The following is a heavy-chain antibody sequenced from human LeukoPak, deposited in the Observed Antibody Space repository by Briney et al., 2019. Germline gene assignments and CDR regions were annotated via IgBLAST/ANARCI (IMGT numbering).Heavy chain of an antibody. CDR1: GYTFTTYG. CDR2: IRPNSGST. Sequence: ASVKVSCRASGYTFTTYGVTWVRQAPGQGLEWMGWIRPNSGSTYYAQKVQGRVTMATDTSTSTAYMELRSLRSEDTAVYYCARDAVEGDTPDAFDIWGQGTMVTVSS. J-gene: IGHJ3*02. CDR3: ARDAVEGDTPDAFDI. D-gene: IGHD1-26*01. V-gene: IGHV1-18*01.